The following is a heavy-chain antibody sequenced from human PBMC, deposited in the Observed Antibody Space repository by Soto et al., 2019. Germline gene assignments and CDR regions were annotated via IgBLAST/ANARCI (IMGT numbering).Heavy chain of an antibody. D-gene: IGHD3-3*01. CDR1: GGTFSSYA. J-gene: IGHJ3*02. CDR2: IIPIFGTA. CDR3: AREETIFGVDPGAFDI. V-gene: IGHV1-69*06. Sequence: QVQLVQSGAEVKKPGSSVKVSCKASGGTFSSYAISWVRQAPGQGLEWMGGIIPIFGTANYAQKFQGRVTITADTSTSTAYMELSSLRSEDTAVYYCAREETIFGVDPGAFDIWGQGTMVTVSS.